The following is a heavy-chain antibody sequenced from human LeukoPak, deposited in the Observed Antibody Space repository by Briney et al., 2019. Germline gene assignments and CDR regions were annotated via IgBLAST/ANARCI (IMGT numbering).Heavy chain of an antibody. Sequence: GGSLRLSCAASGFTFSTYAMTWVRQAPGKGLEWVSRISGSVGNTQYAESVQGRVTISRDNSKNTLYLQIYGLRAEDTAIYFCAKDAVADHDYYFYGMDVWGKGTTVTVSS. CDR3: AKDAVADHDYYFYGMDV. CDR1: GFTFSTYA. V-gene: IGHV3-23*01. J-gene: IGHJ6*04. D-gene: IGHD6-19*01. CDR2: ISGSVGNT.